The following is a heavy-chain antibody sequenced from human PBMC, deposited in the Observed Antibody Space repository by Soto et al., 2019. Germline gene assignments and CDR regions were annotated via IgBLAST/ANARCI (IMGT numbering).Heavy chain of an antibody. V-gene: IGHV4-4*02. D-gene: IGHD2-8*01. Sequence: SETLSLTCAVSGVSISSTNWWTWVRQAPGKGLEWIGEMWPSGGTTYNPSLQNRVTISVDNSKNHLSLTLTSVTAADTAIYYCARCLHCSNGGRFDPCGQGALVPVSS. CDR3: ARCLHCSNGGRFDP. J-gene: IGHJ5*02. CDR2: MWPSGGT. CDR1: GVSISSTNW.